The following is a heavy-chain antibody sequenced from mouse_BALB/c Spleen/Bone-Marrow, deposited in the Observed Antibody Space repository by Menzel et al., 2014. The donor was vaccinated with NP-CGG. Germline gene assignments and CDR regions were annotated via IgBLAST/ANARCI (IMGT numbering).Heavy chain of an antibody. J-gene: IGHJ2*01. CDR2: ISSGSSTI. CDR1: GFTFSSFG. V-gene: IGHV5-17*02. CDR3: ARDVPLYDVGYFDY. Sequence: EVVLVESGGGLVQPGGSRKLSCAASGFTFSSFGMHWVRQAPEKGLEWVAYISSGSSTIYYADTVKGRFTVSRDNPKNTLFLQMTSLRSEDTAMYYCARDVPLYDVGYFDYWGQGTTLTVSS. D-gene: IGHD2-14*01.